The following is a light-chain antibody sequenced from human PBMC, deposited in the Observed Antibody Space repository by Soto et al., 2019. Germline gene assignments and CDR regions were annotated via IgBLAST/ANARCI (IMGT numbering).Light chain of an antibody. CDR1: SSDVGGYNY. V-gene: IGLV2-14*01. CDR2: DVS. CDR3: SSYTSSSTDVV. J-gene: IGLJ2*01. Sequence: QSALTQPASVSGSPGQSITISSTGTSSDVGGYNYVSWYQQHPGKAPKLMIYDVSNRPSGVSNRFSGSKSGNTASLTISGLQAEDEADYYCSSYTSSSTDVVFGGGTQLTVL.